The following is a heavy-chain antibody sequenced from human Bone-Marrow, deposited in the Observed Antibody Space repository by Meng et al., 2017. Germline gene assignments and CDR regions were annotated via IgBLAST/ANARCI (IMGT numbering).Heavy chain of an antibody. J-gene: IGHJ5*02. D-gene: IGHD1-26*01. V-gene: IGHV4-39*01. CDR3: SVGELLPTWFDP. CDR2: FYYSGST. CDR1: GGSISSSSYY. Sequence: QRQLQESGPGLLKPSETLSLPCTVSGGSISSSSYYWGWIRQPPGKGLEWIGSFYYSGSTFSNPSLKNRVTISVDTSKNQFSLKLSSVTAADTAVYYCSVGELLPTWFDPWGQGTLVTVSS.